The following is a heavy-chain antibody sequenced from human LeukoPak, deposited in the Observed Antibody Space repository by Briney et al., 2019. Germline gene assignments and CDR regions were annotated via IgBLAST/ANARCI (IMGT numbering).Heavy chain of an antibody. CDR2: ISYDGSNK. Sequence: SGGSLRLSCAAPGFTFSSYGMHWVRQAPGKGLEWVAVISYDGSNKYYADSVKGRFTISRDNSKNTLYLQMNSLRAEDTAVYYCAKELGQYQPLLLDYWGQGTPVTVSS. J-gene: IGHJ4*02. CDR3: AKELGQYQPLLLDY. D-gene: IGHD2-2*01. V-gene: IGHV3-30*18. CDR1: GFTFSSYG.